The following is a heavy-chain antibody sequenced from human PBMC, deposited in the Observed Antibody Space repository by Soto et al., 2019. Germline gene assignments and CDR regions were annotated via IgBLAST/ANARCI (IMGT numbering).Heavy chain of an antibody. D-gene: IGHD1-26*01. CDR3: AKDGKGVSSSPEYFHH. CDR1: GFTFSSYA. J-gene: IGHJ1*01. V-gene: IGHV3-23*01. Sequence: EVQLLESGGGLVQPGGSLRLSCAASGFTFSSYAMSWVRQAPGKGLEWVSALSGSGSNTYYADSVMGRFTISKDNSKNTLFLQMSSLRAEDTAIYYCAKDGKGVSSSPEYFHHWGQGTLVTVSS. CDR2: LSGSGSNT.